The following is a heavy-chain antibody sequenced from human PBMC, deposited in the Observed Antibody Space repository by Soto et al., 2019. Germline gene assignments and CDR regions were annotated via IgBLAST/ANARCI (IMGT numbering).Heavy chain of an antibody. CDR1: GYTFSTYG. V-gene: IGHV1-18*01. J-gene: IGHJ6*02. CDR3: ARMGDVPYYYYGMDV. Sequence: QVQLVQSGAEVKKPGASVKVSCKASGYTFSTYGISWVRQAPGQGLEWMGWINGYNGNTNYAPKLQGRITMTTDTSTTTAYMELRSLRSDYTAVSYCARMGDVPYYYYGMDVWGQGTTVTVSS. CDR2: INGYNGNT. D-gene: IGHD3-16*01.